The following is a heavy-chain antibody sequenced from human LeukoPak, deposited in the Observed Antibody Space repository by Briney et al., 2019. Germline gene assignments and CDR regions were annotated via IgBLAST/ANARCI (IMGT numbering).Heavy chain of an antibody. CDR2: INPNSGGT. CDR3: AVEYCSGGSCYSY. Sequence: ASVKVSCKASGYTFTGYYMHWVRQAPGQGLEWMGWINPNSGGTNYAQKFQGRVTMTTDTSTSTAYMELRSLRSDDTAVYYCAVEYCSGGSCYSYWGQGTLVTVSS. J-gene: IGHJ4*02. D-gene: IGHD2-15*01. CDR1: GYTFTGYY. V-gene: IGHV1-2*02.